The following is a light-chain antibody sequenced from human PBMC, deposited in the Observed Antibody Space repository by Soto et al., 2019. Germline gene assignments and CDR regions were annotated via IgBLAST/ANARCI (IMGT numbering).Light chain of an antibody. CDR1: QGITSY. J-gene: IGKJ4*01. V-gene: IGKV1-9*01. CDR3: QQASSYPST. CDR2: GAS. Sequence: IQMTQSPSSLSASLGDTVTITCRASQGITSYLAWYQQKPGKAPNLLIYGASSLPSGVPSRFSGGGSGTDFTLTISSLQAEDFANYYCQQASSYPSTFGGGTKVDI.